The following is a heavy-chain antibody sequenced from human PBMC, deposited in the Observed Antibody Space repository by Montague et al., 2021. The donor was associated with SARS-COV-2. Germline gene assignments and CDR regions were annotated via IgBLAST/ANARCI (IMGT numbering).Heavy chain of an antibody. CDR2: INHSANT. J-gene: IGHJ6*02. V-gene: IGHV4-34*01. Sequence: SETLSLTCAVHGGSLSGYYWSWIRQPPEKGLEWIDEINHSANTXXXPSXXXPVTISIDTSKNQFSLKMTSVTAADTATYYCASGIYPSGSYYNRYYYGLNIWGPGTTVIVSS. CDR3: ASGIYPSGSYYNRYYYGLNI. CDR1: GGSLSGYY. D-gene: IGHD3-10*01.